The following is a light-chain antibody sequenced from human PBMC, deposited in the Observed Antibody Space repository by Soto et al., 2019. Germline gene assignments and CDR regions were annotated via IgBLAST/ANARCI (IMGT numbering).Light chain of an antibody. V-gene: IGKV2-28*01. J-gene: IGKJ1*01. CDR2: LGS. Sequence: DIVLTQSPLSLPVTPGEPASITCRSSQSLLYSNGYNYLDWYLQKPGQSPQLLIYLGSNRASGVPDRFRCSGSGTDFTLKISRVEAEDLGIYYCMQYLLTPWTFRQGTKVELK. CDR1: QSLLYSNGYNY. CDR3: MQYLLTPWT.